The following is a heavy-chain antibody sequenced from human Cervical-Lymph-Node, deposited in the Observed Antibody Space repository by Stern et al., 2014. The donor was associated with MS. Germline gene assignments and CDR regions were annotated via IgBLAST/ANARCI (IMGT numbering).Heavy chain of an antibody. D-gene: IGHD4-23*01. V-gene: IGHV3-33*01. Sequence: VQLVQSGGGVVQPGRSLRLSCAASGFTFSSSGMHWVRQAPGKGLEWLAIIWYDGSNRYYADSVKGRFTIPRDNSKNTLYLQMNSLRAEDTAVYYCAREGGNTAEYFQHWGQGTLVTVSS. CDR1: GFTFSSSG. J-gene: IGHJ1*01. CDR2: IWYDGSNR. CDR3: AREGGNTAEYFQH.